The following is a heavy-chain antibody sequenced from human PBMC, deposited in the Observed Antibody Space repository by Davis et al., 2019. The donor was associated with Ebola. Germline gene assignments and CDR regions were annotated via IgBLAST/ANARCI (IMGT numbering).Heavy chain of an antibody. V-gene: IGHV3-53*01. Sequence: GGSLRLSCAASGFTVSSNYMSWVRQAPGKGLEWVSVIYSGGSTYYADSVKGRFTISRDNSKNTLYLQMNSLRAEDTAVYYCASHANGIAVDYWGQGTLVTVSS. CDR1: GFTVSSNY. CDR2: IYSGGST. J-gene: IGHJ4*02. CDR3: ASHANGIAVDY. D-gene: IGHD6-19*01.